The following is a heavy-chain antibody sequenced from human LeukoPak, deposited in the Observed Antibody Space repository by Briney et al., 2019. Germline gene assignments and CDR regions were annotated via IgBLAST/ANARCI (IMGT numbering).Heavy chain of an antibody. J-gene: IGHJ4*02. V-gene: IGHV1-18*01. CDR1: GYSFSSFG. Sequence: ASVKVSCKASGYSFSSFGISWVRQAPGQGLEWMGGISVYNGNIKHGQKLQGRVTMTTDTSTNTAYMELTSLRFDDTAVYYGASDPCRNPCFYFDLWGQGALVTVTA. D-gene: IGHD2-15*01. CDR3: ASDPCRNPCFYFDL. CDR2: ISVYNGNI.